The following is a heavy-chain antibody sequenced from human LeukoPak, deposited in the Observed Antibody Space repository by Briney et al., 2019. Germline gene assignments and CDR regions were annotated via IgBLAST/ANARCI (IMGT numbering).Heavy chain of an antibody. CDR2: IYYSGST. CDR1: GGSISSYY. J-gene: IGHJ6*03. V-gene: IGHV4-59*01. CDR3: ARGEDDYNFDSYYYYMDV. Sequence: PSETLSLTCTVSGGSISSYYWSWIRQPPGKGLEWIGYIYYSGSTNYNPSLKSRVTISVDTSKNQFSLKLSSVTAADTAVYYCARGEDDYNFDSYYYYMDVWGKGTTVTVSS. D-gene: IGHD5-24*01.